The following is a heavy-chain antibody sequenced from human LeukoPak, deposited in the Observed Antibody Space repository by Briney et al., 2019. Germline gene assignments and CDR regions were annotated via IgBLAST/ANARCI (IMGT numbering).Heavy chain of an antibody. CDR3: ARDNYDFWSGYYSIYFDY. J-gene: IGHJ4*02. CDR2: ISYDGSNK. V-gene: IGHV3-30-3*01. D-gene: IGHD3-3*01. Sequence: PGRSLRLSCAASGFTFSSYAMHWVRQAPGKGLEWVAVISYDGSNKHYADSVKGRFTISRDNSKNTLYLQMNSLRAEDTAVYYCARDNYDFWSGYYSIYFDYWGQGTLVTVSS. CDR1: GFTFSSYA.